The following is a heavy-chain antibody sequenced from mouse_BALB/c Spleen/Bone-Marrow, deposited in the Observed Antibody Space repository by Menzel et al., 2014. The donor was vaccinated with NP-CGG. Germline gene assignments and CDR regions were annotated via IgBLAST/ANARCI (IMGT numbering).Heavy chain of an antibody. J-gene: IGHJ3*01. CDR2: ISGGGSYT. Sequence: EVMLVESGGGLVKPGGSLKLSCAASGFNFSSYGMSWVRQTPEKRLAWVASISGGGSYTYFPDSVKGRITISRDNAKNNLYLQMSSLRSEDTALYYCARHDYDWFAYWGQGTLVTVSA. D-gene: IGHD2-4*01. V-gene: IGHV5-9-2*01. CDR1: GFNFSSYG. CDR3: ARHDYDWFAY.